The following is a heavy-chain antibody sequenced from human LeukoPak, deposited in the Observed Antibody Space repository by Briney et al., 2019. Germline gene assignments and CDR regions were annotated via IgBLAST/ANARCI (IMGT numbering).Heavy chain of an antibody. CDR3: ARDEWVGDVGYDY. CDR1: GFTFSSYE. D-gene: IGHD3-10*01. CDR2: ISSSGSTI. V-gene: IGHV3-48*03. J-gene: IGHJ4*02. Sequence: GGSLRLSCAASGFTFSSYEMNWVRQAPGKGLEWVSYISSSGSTIYYADSVKGRFTISRDNAKNSLYLQMNSLRAEDTAVYYRARDEWVGDVGYDYWGQGTLVTVSS.